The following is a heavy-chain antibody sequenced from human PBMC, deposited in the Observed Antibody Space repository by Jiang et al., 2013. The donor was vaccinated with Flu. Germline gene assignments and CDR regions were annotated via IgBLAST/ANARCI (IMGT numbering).Heavy chain of an antibody. Sequence: KASGYTFTXYAMHWVRQAPGQRLEWMGWINAGNGNTKYSQKFQGRVTITRDTSASTAYMELSSLRSEDTAVYYCARGLGLDIVVVVAENVPGFDYWGQGTLVTVSS. D-gene: IGHD2-15*01. V-gene: IGHV1-3*01. CDR2: INAGNGNT. CDR1: GYTFTXYA. CDR3: ARGLGLDIVVVVAENVPGFDY. J-gene: IGHJ4*02.